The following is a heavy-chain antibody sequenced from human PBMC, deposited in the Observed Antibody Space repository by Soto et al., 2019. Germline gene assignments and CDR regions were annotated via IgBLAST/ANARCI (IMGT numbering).Heavy chain of an antibody. J-gene: IGHJ4*02. CDR1: GFTFSSYG. Sequence: PGGSLRLSCAASGFTFSSYGMHWVRQAPGKGLEWVAVISYDGSNKYYADSVKGRFTISRDNSKNTLYLQMNSLRAEDTAVYYCAKDPSIGGSYYFGYWGQGTLVTVSS. CDR2: ISYDGSNK. D-gene: IGHD1-26*01. CDR3: AKDPSIGGSYYFGY. V-gene: IGHV3-30*18.